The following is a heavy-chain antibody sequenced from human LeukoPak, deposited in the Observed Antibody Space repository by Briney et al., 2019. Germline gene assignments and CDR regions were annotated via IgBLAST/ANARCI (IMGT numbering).Heavy chain of an antibody. V-gene: IGHV1-46*01. CDR2: ISPSGDKT. J-gene: IGHJ4*02. CDR3: ARDNDSRDPPHFDY. CDR1: GYTFTNHY. Sequence: ASVKVSCKASGYTFTNHYMHWVRQAPGQGLEWLGLISPSGDKTWNAQKFQGRVTMTRDMSTRTAYMELSSLRSEDTAVYYCARDNDSRDPPHFDYWGQGTLVTVSS. D-gene: IGHD3-16*01.